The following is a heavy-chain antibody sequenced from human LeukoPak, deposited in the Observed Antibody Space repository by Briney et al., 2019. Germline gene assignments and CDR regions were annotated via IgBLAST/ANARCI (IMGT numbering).Heavy chain of an antibody. CDR2: IIPIFGTA. CDR3: ARDLRATVVTPVGY. V-gene: IGHV1-69*05. D-gene: IGHD4-23*01. Sequence: SVKVSCKASGGTFSSYAISWVRQAPGQGLEWMGGIIPIFGTANYAQKFQGRVTMTRDTSISTAYMELSRLRSDDTAVYYCARDLRATVVTPVGYWGQGTLVTVSS. J-gene: IGHJ4*02. CDR1: GGTFSSYA.